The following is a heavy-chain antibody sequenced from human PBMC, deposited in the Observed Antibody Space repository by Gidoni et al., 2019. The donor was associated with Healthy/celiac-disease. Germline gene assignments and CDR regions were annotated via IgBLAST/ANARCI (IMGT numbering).Heavy chain of an antibody. D-gene: IGHD3-22*01. J-gene: IGHJ4*02. Sequence: QVQLAQSGAEVKKPGASVKVYCKASGYTFTSYYMHWVRQAPGQGLEWMGIINPSGGSTSYAHKFQGRVTMTRDTATSTVYMELSSLRSEDTAVYYCAGDSPYYDTSWDYWGQGTLVTVSS. CDR1: GYTFTSYY. CDR2: INPSGGST. CDR3: AGDSPYYDTSWDY. V-gene: IGHV1-46*01.